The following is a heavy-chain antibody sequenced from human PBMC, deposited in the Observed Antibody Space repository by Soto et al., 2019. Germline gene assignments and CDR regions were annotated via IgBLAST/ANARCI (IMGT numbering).Heavy chain of an antibody. CDR3: AKGPPRAAAGLGRFYYYYYMDV. CDR1: GFTFSSYG. D-gene: IGHD6-13*01. V-gene: IGHV3-23*01. Sequence: GGSLRLSCAASGFTFSSYGMHWVRQAPGKGLEWVSGISGSGGNTYYADSVEGRFTISRDNSKNTLFLQMNSLRAEDTAVYYCAKGPPRAAAGLGRFYYYYYMDVWGKGTTVTVSS. CDR2: ISGSGGNT. J-gene: IGHJ6*03.